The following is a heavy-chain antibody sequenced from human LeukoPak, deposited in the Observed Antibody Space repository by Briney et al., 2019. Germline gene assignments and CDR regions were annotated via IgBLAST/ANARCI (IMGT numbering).Heavy chain of an antibody. D-gene: IGHD6-19*01. CDR3: ARKATAGYSSGWIDY. Sequence: SETLSLTCTVSGGSISSYYWSWIRQPAGKGLEWIGRIYTSGSTNYNPSLKSRVTMSVATSKNQFSLKLSSVTAADTAVYYRARKATAGYSSGWIDYWGQGTLVTVSS. J-gene: IGHJ4*02. CDR1: GGSISSYY. V-gene: IGHV4-4*07. CDR2: IYTSGST.